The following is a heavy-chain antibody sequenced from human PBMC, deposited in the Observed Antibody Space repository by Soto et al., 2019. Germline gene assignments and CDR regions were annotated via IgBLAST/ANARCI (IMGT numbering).Heavy chain of an antibody. CDR1: GYTFTGYY. D-gene: IGHD4-17*01. Sequence: ASVKVSCKDSGYTFTGYYMHWVRQAPGQGLEWMGWINPNSGGTNYAQKFQGWVTMTRDTSISTAYMELSRLRSDDTAVYYCSIGPDYAGSSDYWGRGTLVTVSS. J-gene: IGHJ4*02. CDR2: INPNSGGT. CDR3: SIGPDYAGSSDY. V-gene: IGHV1-2*04.